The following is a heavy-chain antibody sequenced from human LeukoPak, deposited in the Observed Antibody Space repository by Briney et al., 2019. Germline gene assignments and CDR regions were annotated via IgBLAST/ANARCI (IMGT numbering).Heavy chain of an antibody. D-gene: IGHD3-9*01. Sequence: ASVKVSCKASGYTFTSYDINWVRQATGQGLEWMGWMNPNSGNTGYAQKLQGRVTMTRNTSISTAYMELSSLRSEDTAVYYCARGRWVRYFDWLPLDYWGQGTLVTVSS. CDR2: MNPNSGNT. CDR3: ARGRWVRYFDWLPLDY. V-gene: IGHV1-8*01. J-gene: IGHJ4*02. CDR1: GYTFTSYD.